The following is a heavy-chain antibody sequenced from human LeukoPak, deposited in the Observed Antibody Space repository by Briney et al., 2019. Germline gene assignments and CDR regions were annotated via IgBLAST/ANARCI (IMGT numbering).Heavy chain of an antibody. CDR2: IYPGDSDT. V-gene: IGHV5-51*01. D-gene: IGHD2-2*01. CDR3: ARLNLDIVVVPAAMSYRNYYYYYYMDV. Sequence: GESLKISCKGSGYSFTSYWIGWVRQMPGKGLEWMGTIYPGDSDTRYSPSFQGQVTISADKSISTAYLQWSSLKASDTAMYYCARLNLDIVVVPAAMSYRNYYYYYYMDVWGKGTTVTISS. J-gene: IGHJ6*03. CDR1: GYSFTSYW.